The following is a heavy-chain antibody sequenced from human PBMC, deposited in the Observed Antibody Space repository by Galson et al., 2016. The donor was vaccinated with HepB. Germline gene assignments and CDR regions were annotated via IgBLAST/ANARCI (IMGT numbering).Heavy chain of an antibody. CDR1: GFIFNAYA. CDR3: VRDQGWYNH. CDR2: ISGNGGTT. D-gene: IGHD6-19*01. J-gene: IGHJ5*02. V-gene: IGHV3-64D*06. Sequence: SLRLSCAASGFIFNAYAIHWVRQAPGKGLEFVSAISGNGGTTHYPDSVKGRFTISRDNSKHTLYLQMSSLRADDTAVYYCVRDQGWYNHWGQGTLVTVSS.